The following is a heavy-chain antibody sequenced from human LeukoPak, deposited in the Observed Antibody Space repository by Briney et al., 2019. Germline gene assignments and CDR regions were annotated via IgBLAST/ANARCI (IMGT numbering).Heavy chain of an antibody. V-gene: IGHV3-33*06. Sequence: GGSLRLSCAASGFTFSSYGMHWVRQAPGKGLEWVAVIWYDGSNKYYADSVKGRFTISRDNSKNTLCLQMNSLRAEDTAVYYCVKELLGYSFGDYWGQGTLVTVSS. CDR3: VKELLGYSFGDY. D-gene: IGHD5-18*01. CDR1: GFTFSSYG. J-gene: IGHJ4*02. CDR2: IWYDGSNK.